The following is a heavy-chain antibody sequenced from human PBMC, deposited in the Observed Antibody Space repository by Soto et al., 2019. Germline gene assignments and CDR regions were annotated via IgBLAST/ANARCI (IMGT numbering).Heavy chain of an antibody. J-gene: IGHJ6*03. Sequence: ASVKVSCKASGYTFTSYDINWVRQATGQGLEWMGWMNPNSGNTGYAQKFQGRVTMTRNTSISTAYMELSSLRSEDTAVYYCARGYCSSTSCWVYYHYYHLDVWGKGTTVPVSS. CDR3: ARGYCSSTSCWVYYHYYHLDV. CDR2: MNPNSGNT. D-gene: IGHD2-2*01. V-gene: IGHV1-8*01. CDR1: GYTFTSYD.